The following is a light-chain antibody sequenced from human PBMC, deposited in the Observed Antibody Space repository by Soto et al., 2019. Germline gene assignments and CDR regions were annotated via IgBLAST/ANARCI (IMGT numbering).Light chain of an antibody. CDR2: VEGSGTY. J-gene: IGLJ3*02. V-gene: IGLV4-60*03. CDR1: SGYSSYI. CDR3: ETWDINSWV. Sequence: QLVLTQSSSASASLGSSVNLTCTLSSGYSSYIIAWHQQQPGKAPRYLMKVEGSGTYNKGSGVPDRFSGSSSGAEHYLTISNLQSEDEADYYCETWDINSWVFGGGTKLTVL.